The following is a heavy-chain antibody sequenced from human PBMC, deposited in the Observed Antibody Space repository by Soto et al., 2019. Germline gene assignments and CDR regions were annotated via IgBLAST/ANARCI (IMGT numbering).Heavy chain of an antibody. Sequence: GSLRLSCAASGFTFSSYAMSWVRQTPGKGLEWVSTLSGSGGTTYYADSVKGQFTISRDNSKSTLYLQMTSLRVEDTAVYYCLALRQNGRGWYYFDSWGQGSLVTVSS. CDR1: GFTFSSYA. CDR3: LALRQNGRGWYYFDS. J-gene: IGHJ4*02. D-gene: IGHD6-19*01. CDR2: LSGSGGTT. V-gene: IGHV3-23*01.